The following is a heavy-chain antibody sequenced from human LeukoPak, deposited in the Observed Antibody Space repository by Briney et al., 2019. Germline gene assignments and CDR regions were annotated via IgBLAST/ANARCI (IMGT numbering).Heavy chain of an antibody. CDR1: GYTFTGFH. CDR3: ARNGGTSGPDLDC. D-gene: IGHD3-3*01. V-gene: IGHV1-2*02. CDR2: INPKSSRT. J-gene: IGHJ4*02. Sequence: ASVKVSCKASGYTFTGFHMHWVRQAPGQGLEWMEWINPKSSRTNYAQKFQGRVTMTRDTSISTAYMELTSLRSDDTAIYYCARNGGTSGPDLDCWGQGTLVTVSS.